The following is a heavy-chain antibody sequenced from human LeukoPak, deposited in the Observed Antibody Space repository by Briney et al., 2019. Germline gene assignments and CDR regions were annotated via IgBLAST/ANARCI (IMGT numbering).Heavy chain of an antibody. Sequence: ASVTVSCMASGYTFTGYYMHWGRQAPGQGLEWMGWINPNSGGTNYAQKFQGRVTMTRDTSISTAYMELSRLRSDDTAVYYCARDRPPSGSYNHNWFDPWGQGTLVTVSS. V-gene: IGHV1-2*02. J-gene: IGHJ5*02. CDR2: INPNSGGT. CDR1: GYTFTGYY. D-gene: IGHD1-26*01. CDR3: ARDRPPSGSYNHNWFDP.